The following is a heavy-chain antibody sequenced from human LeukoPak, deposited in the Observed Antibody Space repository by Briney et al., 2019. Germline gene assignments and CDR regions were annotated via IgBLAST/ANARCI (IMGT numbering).Heavy chain of an antibody. J-gene: IGHJ4*02. V-gene: IGHV1-3*01. CDR1: GYTFTNYA. CDR3: AGGVTMVREPFDY. CDR2: INAGNGNT. D-gene: IGHD3-10*01. Sequence: GASVKVSCKASGYTFTNYAMHWVRQAPGQRLEWMGWINAGNGNTKYSQKFQGRVTITRDTSASTAYMELSSLRSEDTAVYYCAGGVTMVREPFDYWGQGTLVTVSS.